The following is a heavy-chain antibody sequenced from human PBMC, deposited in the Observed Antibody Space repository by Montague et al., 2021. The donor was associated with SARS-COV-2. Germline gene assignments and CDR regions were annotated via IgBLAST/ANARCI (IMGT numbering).Heavy chain of an antibody. CDR3: AREGDVLLWFGELLGGAFDI. CDR1: GGSISSGSYY. CDR2: IYTSGST. D-gene: IGHD3-10*01. V-gene: IGHV4-61*02. Sequence: TLSLTCTVSGGSISSGSYYWSWIRQPAGKGLEWIGRIYTSGSTNYNPSLKSRVTISVDTSKNQFSLKLSSVTAAGTAVYYCAREGDVLLWFGELLGGAFDIWGQGTMVTVSS. J-gene: IGHJ3*02.